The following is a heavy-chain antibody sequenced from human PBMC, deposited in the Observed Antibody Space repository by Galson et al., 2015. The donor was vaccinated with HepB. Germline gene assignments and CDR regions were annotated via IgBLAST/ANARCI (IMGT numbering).Heavy chain of an antibody. CDR2: ISHDVNYI. V-gene: IGHV3-30-3*01. CDR3: ARDKGSTSNFDL. J-gene: IGHJ4*02. Sequence: SLRLSCAASGFTFSNYALHWVRQAPGRGLEWVAIISHDVNYIHYGDSVKGRFTISRDNSKNTLYLQMNSLRPEDTAIYYCARDKGSTSNFDLWGQGTLVTVSS. D-gene: IGHD3-10*01. CDR1: GFTFSNYA.